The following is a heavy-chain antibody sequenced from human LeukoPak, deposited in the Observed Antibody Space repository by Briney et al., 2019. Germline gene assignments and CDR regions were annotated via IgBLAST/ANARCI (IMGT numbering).Heavy chain of an antibody. D-gene: IGHD3-16*01. CDR2: IYDSGST. Sequence: LETLSLTCIVSGGSIRSSYYYWGWIRQPPGKGLEWIGSIYDSGSTYYNPSLKSRVTISVDTSKNQFSLKLNSVTAADTAVYYCARLYYDGWGGLDYWGQGTLVTVSA. V-gene: IGHV4-39*01. J-gene: IGHJ4*02. CDR3: ARLYYDGWGGLDY. CDR1: GGSIRSSYYY.